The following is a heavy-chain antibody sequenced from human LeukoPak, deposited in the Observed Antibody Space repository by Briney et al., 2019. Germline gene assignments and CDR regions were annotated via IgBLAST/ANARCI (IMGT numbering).Heavy chain of an antibody. J-gene: IGHJ4*02. CDR2: ISSSGSTI. Sequence: GGSLRLSCAGSGFTFSNAWMNWVRQAPGKGLEWVSYISSSGSTIYYADSVKGRFTISRDNAKNSLYLQMNSLRAEDTAVYYCARVGSIAAAGTVDYWGQGTLVTVSS. CDR1: GFTFSNAW. D-gene: IGHD6-13*01. CDR3: ARVGSIAAAGTVDY. V-gene: IGHV3-11*04.